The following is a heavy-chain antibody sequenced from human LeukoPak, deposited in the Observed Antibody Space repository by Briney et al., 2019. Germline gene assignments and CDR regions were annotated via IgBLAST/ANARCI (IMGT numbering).Heavy chain of an antibody. J-gene: IGHJ4*02. Sequence: SETLSLTCTVSGGSISSSSYYWGWIRQPPGKGLEGIGSIYYSGSTYYNPSLKRRVTISVDTSKNQFSLKLSSVTAADTAVYYCARLKSVLLWFGELLSYYFDYWGQGTLVTVSS. V-gene: IGHV4-39*01. CDR2: IYYSGST. D-gene: IGHD3-10*01. CDR1: GGSISSSSYY. CDR3: ARLKSVLLWFGELLSYYFDY.